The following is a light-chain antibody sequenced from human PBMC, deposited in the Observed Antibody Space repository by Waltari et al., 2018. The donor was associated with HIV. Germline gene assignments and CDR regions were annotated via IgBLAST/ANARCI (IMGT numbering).Light chain of an antibody. J-gene: IGKJ2*01. V-gene: IGKV3-20*01. CDR3: QQYDNSPMYT. CDR2: GAS. Sequence: EIVLTQSPGTLSLSPGERATLSCRASQGVSSSHLAWYQQKPGQAPRLLIYGASSRATGIPDRFSGSGSETDFTLTISRLEPEDFAVYYCQQYDNSPMYTYGQGTKLEIK. CDR1: QGVSSSH.